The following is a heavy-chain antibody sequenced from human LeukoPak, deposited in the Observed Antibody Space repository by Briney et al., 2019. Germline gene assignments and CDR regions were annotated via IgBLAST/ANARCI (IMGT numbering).Heavy chain of an antibody. Sequence: ASVKVSCKASGYTFTGYYMHWVRQAPGQGLEWMGWINPNSGGTNYAQKFQGWVTMTRDTSISTAYMELSRLRSDDTAVYYCARDKRDGYYSMDVWGQGTTVTVSS. CDR3: ARDKRDGYYSMDV. V-gene: IGHV1-2*04. CDR2: INPNSGGT. CDR1: GYTFTGYY. D-gene: IGHD4-17*01. J-gene: IGHJ6*02.